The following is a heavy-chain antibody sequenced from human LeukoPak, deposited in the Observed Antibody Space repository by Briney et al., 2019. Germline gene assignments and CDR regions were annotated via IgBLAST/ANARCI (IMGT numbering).Heavy chain of an antibody. V-gene: IGHV3-74*01. CDR2: INSDGSRT. D-gene: IGHD1-14*01. CDR1: GFTFSSYW. J-gene: IGHJ4*02. CDR3: VREPQAEYYFDY. Sequence: GGSLRLSCAASGFTFSSYWMHWVRQGPGKGLVWVSLINSDGSRTCYADSVKGRFTISRDNAKNTLYLQMNSLRAEDTAVYYCVREPQAEYYFDYWGQGTLVTVSS.